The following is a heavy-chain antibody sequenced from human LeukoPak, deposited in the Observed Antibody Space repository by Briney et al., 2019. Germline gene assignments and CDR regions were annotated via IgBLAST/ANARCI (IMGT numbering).Heavy chain of an antibody. D-gene: IGHD1-26*01. J-gene: IGHJ4*02. CDR1: GYTVTGYY. CDR3: ARDDSLGATYYY. Sequence: GASVNVSCKASGYTVTGYYMHWVRQASGQGLEWMGWNNPNSGGTNYAQKFQGRVTMTRDTSISTAYMELSRLRSDDTAVYYCARDDSLGATYYYWGQGTLVTVSS. V-gene: IGHV1-2*02. CDR2: NNPNSGGT.